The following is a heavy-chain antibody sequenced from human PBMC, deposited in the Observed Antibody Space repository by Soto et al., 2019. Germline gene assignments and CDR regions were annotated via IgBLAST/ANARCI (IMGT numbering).Heavy chain of an antibody. CDR1: GGSMSSYY. J-gene: IGHJ4*02. V-gene: IGHV4-59*01. D-gene: IGHD5-12*01. Sequence: QVQLQESGPGLVKPSETLSLTCTVSGGSMSSYYWSWIRQSPGKGLEWIGYIYYSGSTNYNPSLTSRVAISLDTSKNQFSLMLSSVTAADTAVYYCARGEWLATIKPYFAYWGQGTLVTVSS. CDR2: IYYSGST. CDR3: ARGEWLATIKPYFAY.